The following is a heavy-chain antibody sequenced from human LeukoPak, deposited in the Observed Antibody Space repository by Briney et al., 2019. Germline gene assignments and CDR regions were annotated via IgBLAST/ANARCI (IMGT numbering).Heavy chain of an antibody. V-gene: IGHV4-39*07. J-gene: IGHJ6*02. D-gene: IGHD4-11*01. CDR3: AREPTTVTGYYYYGMDV. Sequence: SETLSLTCTVSGGSISSSSYYWGWIRQPPGKGLEWIGSIYYSGSTYYNPSLKSRVTISVDTSKNQFSLKLSSVTAADTAVYYCAREPTTVTGYYYYGMDVWGQGTTVTVSS. CDR1: GGSISSSSYY. CDR2: IYYSGST.